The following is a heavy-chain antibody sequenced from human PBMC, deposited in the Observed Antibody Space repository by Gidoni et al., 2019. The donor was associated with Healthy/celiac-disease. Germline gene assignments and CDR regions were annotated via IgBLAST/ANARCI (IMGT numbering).Heavy chain of an antibody. CDR2: IYYSGST. D-gene: IGHD5-12*01. CDR1: GGSLSSSSYY. J-gene: IGHJ4*02. Sequence: QLQLQESGPGSVKPSETLSLTCTVSGGSLSSSSYYWGWIRQPPGKGLEWMGIIYYSGSTYYNPSLKSRVTISVDTSKNQFSLKLSSVTAADTALYYCARQSGYSGYDSGYWGQGTLVTVSS. CDR3: ARQSGYSGYDSGY. V-gene: IGHV4-39*01.